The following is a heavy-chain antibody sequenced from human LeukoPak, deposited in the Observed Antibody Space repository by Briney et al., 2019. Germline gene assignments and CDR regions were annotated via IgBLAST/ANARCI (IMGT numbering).Heavy chain of an antibody. J-gene: IGHJ4*02. CDR2: IYHSGST. Sequence: SETLSLTCAVSGYSISSGYYCGWIRQPPGKGLEWIGSIYHSGSTDYNPSLKSRVTMSVDTAKNQSSLSLTSVTAADTAVYYCARLRYYYESSGYRPYHFDYWGQGTLVTVSS. CDR1: GYSISSGYY. D-gene: IGHD3-22*01. CDR3: ARLRYYYESSGYRPYHFDY. V-gene: IGHV4-38-2*01.